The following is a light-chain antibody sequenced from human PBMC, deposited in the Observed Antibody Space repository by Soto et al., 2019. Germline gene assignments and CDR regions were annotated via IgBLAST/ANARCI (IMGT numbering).Light chain of an antibody. J-gene: IGKJ4*01. CDR2: DAS. V-gene: IGKV1-33*01. Sequence: DIQMTQSPSSLSASVEDRVTITCQASQDISNYLNWYQQKPGKAPKLLIYDASNLETGVPSRFSGSGSGTDFTFTISSLQPEDIATYYCQQYDNLPLLTFGGGTKVEIK. CDR3: QQYDNLPLLT. CDR1: QDISNY.